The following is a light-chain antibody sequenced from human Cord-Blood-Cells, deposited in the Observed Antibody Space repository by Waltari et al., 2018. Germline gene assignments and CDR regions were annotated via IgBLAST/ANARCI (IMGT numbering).Light chain of an antibody. V-gene: IGLV3-27*01. J-gene: IGLJ2*01. CDR3: YSAADNNL. CDR2: KDS. Sequence: SYELTQPSSVSVSPGQTARITCSGDVLAKKYARWFQQKPGQAPVLVIYKDSERPSGIPVRFAGSSSGTTVTLTISGAQVEDEADYYCYSAADNNLFGGGTKLTVL. CDR1: VLAKKY.